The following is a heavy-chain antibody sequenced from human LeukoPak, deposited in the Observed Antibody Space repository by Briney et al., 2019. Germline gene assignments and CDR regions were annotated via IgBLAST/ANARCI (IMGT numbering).Heavy chain of an antibody. CDR3: ARDPSSGWDEGYFDY. V-gene: IGHV4-59*01. D-gene: IGHD6-19*01. J-gene: IGHJ4*02. CDR2: IYYSGST. CDR1: GGSISSYY. Sequence: PSETLSLTCAVSGGSISSYYWSWIRQPPGKGLEWIGYIYYSGSTNYNPSLKSRVTISGDTSKNQFSLKLSSVTAADTAVYFCARDPSSGWDEGYFDYWGQGALVTVSS.